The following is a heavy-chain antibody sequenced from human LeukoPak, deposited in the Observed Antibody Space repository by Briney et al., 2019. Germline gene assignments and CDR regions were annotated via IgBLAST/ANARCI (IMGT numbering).Heavy chain of an antibody. V-gene: IGHV1-2*02. CDR1: GWTFTGYY. CDR2: INPNSGGT. Sequence: ASVKVSCKASGWTFTGYYMHWVRQAPGQGLEWMGWINPNSGGTNHAQKFQGRVTVTRDTSITTAYMELSRLTSDDTAVYYCARDRAATHSDYWGQGTLVTVSS. D-gene: IGHD6-13*01. CDR3: ARDRAATHSDY. J-gene: IGHJ4*02.